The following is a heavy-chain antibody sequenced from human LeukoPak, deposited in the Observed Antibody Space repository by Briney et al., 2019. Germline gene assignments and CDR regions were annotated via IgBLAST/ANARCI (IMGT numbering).Heavy chain of an antibody. V-gene: IGHV4-59*01. Sequence: PSETLSLTCTVSGGSISSYYWSWIRQPPGKGLEWIGCIYYSGSTNYNPSLKSRVTISVDTSKNQFSLKLSSVTAADTAVYYCARAGWFGELAAPFDPWGQGTLVTVSS. CDR1: GGSISSYY. J-gene: IGHJ5*02. CDR2: IYYSGST. CDR3: ARAGWFGELAAPFDP. D-gene: IGHD3-10*01.